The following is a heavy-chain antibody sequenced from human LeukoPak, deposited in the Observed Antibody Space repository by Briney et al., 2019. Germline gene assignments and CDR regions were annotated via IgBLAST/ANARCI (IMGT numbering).Heavy chain of an antibody. D-gene: IGHD2-21*02. V-gene: IGHV1-69*06. Sequence: SVKVSCKASGYTFSSYAISWVRQAPGQGLEWMGGIIPIFGTANYAQKFQGRVTITADKSTSTAYMELSSLRSEDTAVYYCARDRRAYCGGDCYSGGPYYFDYWGQGTLVTVSS. J-gene: IGHJ4*02. CDR1: GYTFSSYA. CDR2: IIPIFGTA. CDR3: ARDRRAYCGGDCYSGGPYYFDY.